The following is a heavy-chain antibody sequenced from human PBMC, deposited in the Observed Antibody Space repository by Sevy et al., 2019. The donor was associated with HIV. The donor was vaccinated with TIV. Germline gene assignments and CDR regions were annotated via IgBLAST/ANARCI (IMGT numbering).Heavy chain of an antibody. CDR3: TAGVGASDFDY. D-gene: IGHD1-26*01. J-gene: IGHJ4*02. Sequence: GGSLRLSCAASGFTFSNAWMSWVRQAPGKGLEWVGRIKSKTEGATRDFAAPVKGRLLISRDDSRNPVYRQMNSLKTEDTAVYYCTAGVGASDFDYWGQGTLVTVSS. CDR1: GFTFSNAW. CDR2: IKSKTEGATR. V-gene: IGHV3-15*01.